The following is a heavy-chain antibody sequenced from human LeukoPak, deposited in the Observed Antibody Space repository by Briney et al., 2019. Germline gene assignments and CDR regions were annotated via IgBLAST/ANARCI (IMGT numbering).Heavy chain of an antibody. D-gene: IGHD3-16*02. J-gene: IGHJ4*02. V-gene: IGHV1-8*01. Sequence: GASVKVSCKASGYTFTSYDINWVRQATGQGLEWMGWMNPNSGNTGYAQKLQGRVTMTRNTSISTAYMELSSLRSEDTAVYYCARGQYDYVWGSYRLDYWGQGTLVTVSS. CDR2: MNPNSGNT. CDR3: ARGQYDYVWGSYRLDY. CDR1: GYTFTSYD.